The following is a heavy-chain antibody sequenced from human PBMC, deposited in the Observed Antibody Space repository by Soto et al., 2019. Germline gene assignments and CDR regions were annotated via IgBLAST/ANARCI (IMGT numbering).Heavy chain of an antibody. D-gene: IGHD3-3*01. Sequence: EVQLVESGGGLVKTGGSLRLSCAASGFTFSAHNMNWVRQAPGKGLEWVSSISGTSSYIYYADSVKGRFTISRDNAKNSLYLQMGSLRAEDTAVYYCARERRYYDFWGGPDYWGQGTLVTVSS. CDR3: ARERRYYDFWGGPDY. V-gene: IGHV3-21*01. CDR2: ISGTSSYI. CDR1: GFTFSAHN. J-gene: IGHJ4*02.